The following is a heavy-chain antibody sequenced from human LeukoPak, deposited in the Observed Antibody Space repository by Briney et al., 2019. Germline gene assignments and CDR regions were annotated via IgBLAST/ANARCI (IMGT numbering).Heavy chain of an antibody. CDR1: AASISSYY. J-gene: IGHJ4*02. Sequence: SETLSLTCTVSAASISSYYWSWLRQPAGKGLEWIGHIHTSGSTNYNPSLKSRVTMSVDTSKNQFSLKLNSVTAADTAVYYCAKEGMIRGVIDYWGQGALVTVSS. V-gene: IGHV4-4*07. CDR2: IHTSGST. D-gene: IGHD3-10*01. CDR3: AKEGMIRGVIDY.